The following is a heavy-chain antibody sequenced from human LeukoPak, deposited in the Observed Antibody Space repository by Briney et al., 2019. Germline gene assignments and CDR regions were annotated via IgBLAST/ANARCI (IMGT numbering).Heavy chain of an antibody. CDR3: ARDGIIRERIFDY. Sequence: GGSLRLSCAASGFTFSSYSMNWVRQAPGKGLEWVSSISSSSSYIYYADSVKGRFTISRDNAKNSLYLQMNSLRAEDTAVYYCARDGIIRERIFDYWGQGTLVTVSS. V-gene: IGHV3-21*01. D-gene: IGHD1-26*01. CDR2: ISSSSSYI. J-gene: IGHJ4*02. CDR1: GFTFSSYS.